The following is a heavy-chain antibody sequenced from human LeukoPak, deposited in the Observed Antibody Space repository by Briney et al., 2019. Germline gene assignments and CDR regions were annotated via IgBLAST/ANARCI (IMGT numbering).Heavy chain of an antibody. D-gene: IGHD4-17*01. CDR1: GFTFIDYS. J-gene: IGHJ4*02. CDR3: ARDQIYGATFDY. V-gene: IGHV3-30*04. Sequence: GGSLRLSCAASGFTFIDYSPYWVRQAPGKGLEWVTLISDDGRNKNYAGSVKGRFTISRDDSRNTLYLQMISLRVEDTAVYYCARDQIYGATFDYWGQGTLVTVSS. CDR2: ISDDGRNK.